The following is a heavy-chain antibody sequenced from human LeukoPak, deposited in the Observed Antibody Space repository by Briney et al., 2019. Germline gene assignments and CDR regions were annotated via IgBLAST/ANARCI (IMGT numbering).Heavy chain of an antibody. V-gene: IGHV4-34*01. J-gene: IGHJ4*02. Sequence: SETLSLTCAVYGGSFSGYYWSWIRQPPGKGLEWIGEINHSGSTDYNPSLKSRVTISVDTSKNQFSLKLSSVTAADTAVYYCARGKPTDYWGQGTLVTVSS. CDR2: INHSGST. CDR3: ARGKPTDY. CDR1: GGSFSGYY.